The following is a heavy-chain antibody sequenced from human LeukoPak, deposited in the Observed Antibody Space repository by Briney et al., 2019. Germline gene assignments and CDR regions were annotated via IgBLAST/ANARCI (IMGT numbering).Heavy chain of an antibody. CDR3: ASSGTNNGEFDY. J-gene: IGHJ4*02. Sequence: PSETLSLTCTVSGGSISSYYWSRIRQPAGKGLEWIGRIYTSGSTNYNPSLKSRVTMSVDTSKNQFSLKLSSVTAADTAVYYCASSGTNNGEFDYWGQGTLVTVSS. V-gene: IGHV4-4*07. CDR1: GGSISSYY. D-gene: IGHD1/OR15-1a*01. CDR2: IYTSGST.